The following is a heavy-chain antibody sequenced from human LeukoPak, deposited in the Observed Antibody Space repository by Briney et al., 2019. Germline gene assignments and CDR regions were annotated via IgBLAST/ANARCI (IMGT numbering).Heavy chain of an antibody. D-gene: IGHD2-8*01. J-gene: IGHJ6*04. CDR1: GFTFSSYW. CDR3: ARDFVMVSGGRGYYYYGMDV. V-gene: IGHV3-7*01. CDR2: IKKDGSEK. Sequence: GGSLRLSCAASGFTFSSYWMSWVRQAPGKGLEWVANIKKDGSEKYYVDSVKGRFTISRDNAKNSLYLQMNSLRAEDTAVYYCARDFVMVSGGRGYYYYGMDVWGKGTTVTVSS.